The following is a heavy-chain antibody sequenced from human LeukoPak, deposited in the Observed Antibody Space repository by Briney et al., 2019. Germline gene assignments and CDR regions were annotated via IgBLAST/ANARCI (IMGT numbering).Heavy chain of an antibody. CDR3: AREAFNYGDHYFDY. V-gene: IGHV3-74*01. CDR2: MNSDGSST. Sequence: GGSLRLSCAASGFTFSSYPMSWVRQAPGKGLVWVSRMNSDGSSTTYADSVKGRFTISRDNAKNALYLQMSSLRAEDTAVYHCAREAFNYGDHYFDYWGQGTLVTVSS. J-gene: IGHJ4*02. CDR1: GFTFSSYP. D-gene: IGHD4-17*01.